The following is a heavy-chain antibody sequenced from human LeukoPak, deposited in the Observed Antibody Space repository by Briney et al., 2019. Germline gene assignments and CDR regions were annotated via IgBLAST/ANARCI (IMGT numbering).Heavy chain of an antibody. CDR1: GFTFSSYE. V-gene: IGHV3-48*03. CDR3: ARDRYSSGWA. Sequence: PGGSLRLSCAASGFTFSSYEMNWVRQAPGKGLEWVSYISSSGSTIYYADSVKGRFTISRDNAKNSLYLQMNRLRAEDTAVYYCARDRYSSGWAWGQGTLVTVSS. J-gene: IGHJ5*02. D-gene: IGHD6-19*01. CDR2: ISSSGSTI.